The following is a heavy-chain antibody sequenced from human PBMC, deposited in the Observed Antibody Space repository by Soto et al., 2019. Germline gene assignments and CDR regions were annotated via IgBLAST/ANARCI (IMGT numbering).Heavy chain of an antibody. CDR1: GYTFTGYY. CDR3: ARDKRYCSSTSCYRIHGMDV. D-gene: IGHD2-2*01. CDR2: INPNSGGT. Sequence: ASVKVSCKASGYTFTGYYMHWVRLAPGQGLEWMGWINPNSGGTNYAQKFQGRVTMTRDTSISTAYMELSRLRSDDTAVYYCARDKRYCSSTSCYRIHGMDVWGQGTTVTVSS. J-gene: IGHJ6*02. V-gene: IGHV1-2*02.